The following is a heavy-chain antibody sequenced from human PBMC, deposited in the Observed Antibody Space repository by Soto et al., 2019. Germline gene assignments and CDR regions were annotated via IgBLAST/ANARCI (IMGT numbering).Heavy chain of an antibody. V-gene: IGHV1-58*01. CDR3: AVPAAIAWHYYYGMDV. J-gene: IGHJ6*02. Sequence: GASVKVSCKASGFTFTSSAVQWVRQARGQRLEWIGWIVVGSGNTNYAQKFQERVTITRDMSTSTAYMELSSLRSEDTAVYYCAVPAAIAWHYYYGMDVWGQGTTVTVSS. CDR2: IVVGSGNT. CDR1: GFTFTSSA. D-gene: IGHD2-2*02.